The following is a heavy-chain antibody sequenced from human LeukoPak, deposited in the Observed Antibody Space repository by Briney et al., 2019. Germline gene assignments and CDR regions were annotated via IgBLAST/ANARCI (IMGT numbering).Heavy chain of an antibody. CDR2: ISSSSTYI. Sequence: SGGSLRLSCAASGFTFSSYSMNWVRQAPGKGLEWVSSISSSSTYIHYAGSVKGRFTISRDNAKNSLFLQMNSLRAEDTAVYYCARDKGTEGLLPRGDWYFDLWGRGTLVTVSS. CDR3: ARDKGTEGLLPRGDWYFDL. V-gene: IGHV3-21*01. D-gene: IGHD3-3*01. J-gene: IGHJ2*01. CDR1: GFTFSSYS.